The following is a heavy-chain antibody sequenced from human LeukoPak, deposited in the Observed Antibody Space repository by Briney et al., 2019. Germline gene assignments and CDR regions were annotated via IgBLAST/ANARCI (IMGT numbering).Heavy chain of an antibody. Sequence: SETLSPTCAVYGGSFSGYYWNWIRQPPGKGLEWIGEVNHSGSTNYNPSLKSRVTISVDTSKNQFSLKLSSVTAADTAVYYCARHSRTYYDILTGPYGGSFDYWGQRTLVTVSS. CDR3: ARHSRTYYDILTGPYGGSFDY. V-gene: IGHV4-34*01. J-gene: IGHJ4*02. CDR1: GGSFSGYY. CDR2: VNHSGST. D-gene: IGHD3-9*01.